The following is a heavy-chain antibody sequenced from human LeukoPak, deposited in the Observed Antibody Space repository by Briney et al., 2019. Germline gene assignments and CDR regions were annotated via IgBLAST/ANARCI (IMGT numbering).Heavy chain of an antibody. CDR2: ISGRSGTT. D-gene: IGHD2-21*01. CDR3: AREIGLSRNWFDP. Sequence: GGSLRLSCAASGFSFSSYAMSWVRQPPGEGLKWVSSISGRSGTTYYADSVKGRFTISRDNSKNTLYLQMNSLRAEDTAVYYCAREIGLSRNWFDPWGQGTLVTVSS. J-gene: IGHJ5*02. CDR1: GFSFSSYA. V-gene: IGHV3-23*01.